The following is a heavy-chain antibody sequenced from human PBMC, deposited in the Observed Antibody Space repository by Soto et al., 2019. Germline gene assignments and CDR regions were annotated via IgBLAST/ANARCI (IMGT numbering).Heavy chain of an antibody. CDR1: GGSISSGDYY. V-gene: IGHV4-30-4*01. J-gene: IGHJ4*02. D-gene: IGHD3-3*01. CDR3: AIDTIFGVAPDY. CDR2: IYYSGST. Sequence: QVQLQESGPGLVKPSQTLSLTCTVSGGSISSGDYYWSWIRQPPGKGLEWIGYIYYSGSTYYNPSVKSRGTISVDTSKNQFSLKLSSVTAADTAVYYCAIDTIFGVAPDYWGQGTLVTVSS.